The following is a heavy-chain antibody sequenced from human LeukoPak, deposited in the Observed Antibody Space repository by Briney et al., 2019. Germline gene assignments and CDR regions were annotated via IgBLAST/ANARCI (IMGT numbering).Heavy chain of an antibody. CDR2: INSDGSST. CDR1: GFTFSSYW. J-gene: IGHJ5*02. V-gene: IGHV3-74*01. CDR3: ARGYCSSTRCFDP. Sequence: GGSLRLSCAASGFTFSSYWMHWVREAPGKGLVWVSRINSDGSSTNYGDSVKGRFTISRDNAKNTLYLQMNSLRAEDTAVYYCARGYCSSTRCFDPWGQGTLVTVSS. D-gene: IGHD2-2*01.